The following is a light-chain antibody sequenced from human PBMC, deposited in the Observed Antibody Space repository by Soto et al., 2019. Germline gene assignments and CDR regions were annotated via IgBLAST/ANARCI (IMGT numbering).Light chain of an antibody. J-gene: IGKJ1*01. CDR1: QRISSNS. Sequence: EIVLTQSPVTLSLSPGERATLSCRASQRISSNSLAWYQQKPGQAPRLLIYDASNRATGIPDRFSGSGSGTDFTLTISRLEPEDFAVYYCQQRGGSPPTWTFGQGTKVDIK. CDR2: DAS. V-gene: IGKV3-20*01. CDR3: QQRGGSPPTWT.